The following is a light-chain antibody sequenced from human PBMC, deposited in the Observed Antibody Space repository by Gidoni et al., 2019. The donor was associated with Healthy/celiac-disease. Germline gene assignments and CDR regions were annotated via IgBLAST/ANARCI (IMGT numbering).Light chain of an antibody. J-gene: IGKJ4*01. V-gene: IGKV3-15*01. Sequence: EIVMTQSPAPLSLSPGERATLSCMARQSVSSNLSWYQQKPGQAPRLLIYGASTRATGIPARFSGSGSGTEFTLTISSLQSEDFAVYYCQQYNNWPLTFGGGTKVEIK. CDR2: GAS. CDR3: QQYNNWPLT. CDR1: QSVSSN.